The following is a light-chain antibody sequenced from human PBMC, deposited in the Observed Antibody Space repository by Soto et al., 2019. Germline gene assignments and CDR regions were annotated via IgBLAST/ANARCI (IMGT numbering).Light chain of an antibody. J-gene: IGKJ4*01. CDR2: GAS. V-gene: IGKV3-15*01. CDR3: QQYNNWPLT. CDR1: QSVSSN. Sequence: EIVMTQSPATLSVSPGERATLSCRASQSVSSNLDWYQQKPGQAPRVLIYGASTRATGIPAMFSGSGSGTEFTLTISSRQSQDFALQYCQQYNNWPLTFGGGTKVAIK.